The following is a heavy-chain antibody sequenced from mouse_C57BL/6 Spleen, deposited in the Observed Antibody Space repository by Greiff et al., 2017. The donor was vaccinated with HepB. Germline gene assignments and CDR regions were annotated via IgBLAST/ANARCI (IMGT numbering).Heavy chain of an antibody. Sequence: EVKLVESGEGLVKPGGSLKLSCAASGFTFSSYAMSWVRQTPEKRLEWVAYISSGGDYIYYADTVKGRFTISRDTARNTLYLQMISLKSEDTAMYYCTREGWLLQAYWGQGTLVTVSA. CDR2: ISSGGDYI. CDR3: TREGWLLQAY. V-gene: IGHV5-9-1*02. D-gene: IGHD2-3*01. CDR1: GFTFSSYA. J-gene: IGHJ3*01.